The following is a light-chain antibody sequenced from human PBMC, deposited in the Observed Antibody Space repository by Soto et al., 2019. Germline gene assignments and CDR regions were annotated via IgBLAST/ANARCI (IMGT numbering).Light chain of an antibody. J-gene: IGKJ1*01. CDR2: DAS. Sequence: EIVFTKSPATLSLSPGERATLSCRASQSVSSYLAWYQQKPGQAPRLLIYDASNRATGIPARFSGSGSGTDFTLTISSLEPEDFAVYYCQQYNNWPPWTFGQGTKVDIK. CDR3: QQYNNWPPWT. V-gene: IGKV3-11*01. CDR1: QSVSSY.